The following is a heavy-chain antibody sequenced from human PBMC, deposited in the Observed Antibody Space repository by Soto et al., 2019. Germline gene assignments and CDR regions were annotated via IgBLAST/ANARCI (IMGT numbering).Heavy chain of an antibody. CDR3: ARAGIVQVPYAMDV. V-gene: IGHV4-59*01. Sequence: SETLSLTCTVSGGSIGGDSWSWIRQSPGKGLDFIGYIYHSGSTNYNPSLKSRVTISMDTSKNQFSLRLSSVTAADTAVYYCARAGIVQVPYAMDVWGQGTTVTVS. J-gene: IGHJ6*02. D-gene: IGHD2-8*01. CDR1: GGSIGGDS. CDR2: IYHSGST.